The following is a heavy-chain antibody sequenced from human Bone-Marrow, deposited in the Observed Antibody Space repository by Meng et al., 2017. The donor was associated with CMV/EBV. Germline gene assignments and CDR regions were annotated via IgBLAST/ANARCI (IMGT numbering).Heavy chain of an antibody. V-gene: IGHV1-69*05. CDR3: ARETALAVSGSHYFDY. CDR1: GNFSRYG. J-gene: IGHJ4*02. CDR2: IIPICGTT. Sequence: GNFSRYGIQWVRQAPGQGLEWRGGIIPICGTTNYAQKFQGRVTITTDESTSTAYMKLSSLRSEDTAVYYCARETALAVSGSHYFDYWGQRTLVTVSS. D-gene: IGHD3-3*02.